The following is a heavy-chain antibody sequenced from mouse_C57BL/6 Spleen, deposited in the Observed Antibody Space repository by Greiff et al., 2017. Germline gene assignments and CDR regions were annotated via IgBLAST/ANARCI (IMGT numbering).Heavy chain of an antibody. J-gene: IGHJ2*01. CDR2: INPSNGGT. D-gene: IGHD4-1*01. CDR3: ARDGTKGYFDY. Sequence: VQLQQPGTELVKPGASVKLSCKASGYTFTSYWMHWVKQRPGQGLEWIGNINPSNGGTNYNQKFKGKSTLTVDKSSSTAYMQLSSLTSEDSAVYYCARDGTKGYFDYWGQGTTLTVSS. CDR1: GYTFTSYW. V-gene: IGHV1-53*01.